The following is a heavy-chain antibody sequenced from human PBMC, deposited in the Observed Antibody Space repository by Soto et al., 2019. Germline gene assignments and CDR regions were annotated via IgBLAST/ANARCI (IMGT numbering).Heavy chain of an antibody. CDR3: AREYNYYYYMDV. CDR2: INAGNGNT. Sequence: PGQRLEWMGWINAGNGNTKYSQKFQGRVTITRDTSASTAYMELSSLRSEDTAVYYCAREYNYYYYMDVWGKGTSVTVYS. J-gene: IGHJ6*03. V-gene: IGHV1-3*01.